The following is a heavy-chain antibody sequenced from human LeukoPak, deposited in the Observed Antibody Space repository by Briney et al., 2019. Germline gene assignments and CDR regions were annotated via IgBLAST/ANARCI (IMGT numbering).Heavy chain of an antibody. V-gene: IGHV3-20*04. Sequence: GGSLRLSCAASGFTFSSYAMHWVRQAPGKGLEWVSGINWNGGSTGYEDSVKGRFTISRDNAKNSLYLQMNSLRVEDTAFYYCARARYYHDNSGHWNNAIDIWGQGTMVTVSS. CDR3: ARARYYHDNSGHWNNAIDI. J-gene: IGHJ3*02. CDR1: GFTFSSYA. D-gene: IGHD3-22*01. CDR2: INWNGGST.